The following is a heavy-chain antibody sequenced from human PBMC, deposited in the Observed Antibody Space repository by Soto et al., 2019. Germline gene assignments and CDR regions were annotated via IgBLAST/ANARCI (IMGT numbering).Heavy chain of an antibody. D-gene: IGHD4-4*01. CDR3: ARDGGVYDYSPFDY. CDR1: GGTFSSYA. Sequence: QVQLVQSGAEVKKPGSSVKVSCKASGGTFSSYAISWVRQAPGQGLEWMGGIIPIFGTADYAQKFQGRVTITADESTSPAYRELSSLRSEDTAVYYCARDGGVYDYSPFDYWGQGTLVTVSS. J-gene: IGHJ4*02. CDR2: IIPIFGTA. V-gene: IGHV1-69*12.